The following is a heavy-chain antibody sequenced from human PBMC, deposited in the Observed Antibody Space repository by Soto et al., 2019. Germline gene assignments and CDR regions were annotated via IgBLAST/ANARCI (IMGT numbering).Heavy chain of an antibody. D-gene: IGHD2-2*01. CDR2: ISGSGGST. V-gene: IGHV3-23*01. CDR1: GFTFISYA. Sequence: PGGSLRLSCAASGFTFISYAMSWVRQAPGKGLEWVSAISGSGGSTYYADSVKGRFTISRDNSKNTLYLQMNSLRAEDTAVYYCANVAMTPTYLTDFDYWGQGTLVTVSS. J-gene: IGHJ4*02. CDR3: ANVAMTPTYLTDFDY.